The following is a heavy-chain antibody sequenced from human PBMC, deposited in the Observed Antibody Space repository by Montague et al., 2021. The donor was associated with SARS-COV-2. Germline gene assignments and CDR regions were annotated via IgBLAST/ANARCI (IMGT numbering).Heavy chain of an antibody. J-gene: IGHJ5*02. CDR3: ARTEYNWNDWFDP. Sequence: SETLSLTCTVSGGSIRSYYWSWIRQPPGKGLEWIGEIYSSGSTNYNPSLKSRVTISVDMSKNQFSLQLNSVTAADSAVYYCARTEYNWNDWFDPWGQGTLVTVSS. V-gene: IGHV4-59*01. CDR1: GGSIRSYY. D-gene: IGHD1-20*01. CDR2: IYSSGST.